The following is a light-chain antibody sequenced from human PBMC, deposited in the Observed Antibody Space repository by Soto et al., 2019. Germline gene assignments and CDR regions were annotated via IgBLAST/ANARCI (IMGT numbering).Light chain of an antibody. CDR3: SSYTSYSTYV. CDR1: SSDVGGYNY. V-gene: IGLV2-14*01. CDR2: DVS. J-gene: IGLJ1*01. Sequence: QSALTQPASVSGSPGQSIAISCTGTSSDVGGYNYVSWYQQHPGKAPKFIIYDVSSRPSGVSDRFSGSKSGNTASLTISGLQAEDEADYYCSSYTSYSTYVLGSGPKVTVL.